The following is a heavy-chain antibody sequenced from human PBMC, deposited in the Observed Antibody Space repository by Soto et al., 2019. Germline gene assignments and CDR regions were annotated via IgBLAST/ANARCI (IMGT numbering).Heavy chain of an antibody. CDR1: GYSFTSLD. D-gene: IGHD1-26*01. CDR2: MHPSTGRT. V-gene: IGHV1-8*01. Sequence: QVQLVQAGAEVREPGASVKVSCKASGYSFTSLDINWVRQTAGHGLEWMGWMHPSTGRTGYAQKFQGRVTMTTDTSINTAYMELTTLTSDDTAFYYCARGVSAGVDYWGQGTLVTVSA. J-gene: IGHJ4*02. CDR3: ARGVSAGVDY.